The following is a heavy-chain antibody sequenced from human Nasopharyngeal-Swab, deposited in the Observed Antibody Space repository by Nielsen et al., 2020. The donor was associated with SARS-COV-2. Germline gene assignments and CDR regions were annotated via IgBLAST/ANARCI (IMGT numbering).Heavy chain of an antibody. CDR1: RGSFSGYY. D-gene: IGHD3-16*01. V-gene: IGHV4-34*01. Sequence: SATLSLTSAVYRGSFSGYYWSWIRQPPGKGLEWIGEINHSGSTNYNPSLKSRVTISVDTSKNQFSLKLSSVTAADTAVYYCARGGGRRAFDIWGQGTMVTVSS. CDR2: INHSGST. J-gene: IGHJ3*02. CDR3: ARGGGRRAFDI.